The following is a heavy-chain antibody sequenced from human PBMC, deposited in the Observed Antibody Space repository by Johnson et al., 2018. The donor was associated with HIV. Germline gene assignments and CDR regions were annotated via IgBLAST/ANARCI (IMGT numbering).Heavy chain of an antibody. CDR2: IGTAGDT. D-gene: IGHD5-24*01. CDR3: ARGRDGYNADAFDI. Sequence: EVHLVESGGGLVQPGGSLRLSCAASGFTFSSYDMHWVRQATGKGLEWVSAIGTAGDTYYPGSVKGRFTISRENAKNTLYLQMNSLRAEDTAVYYCARGRDGYNADAFDIWGQGTMVTVSS. CDR1: GFTFSSYD. J-gene: IGHJ3*02. V-gene: IGHV3-13*01.